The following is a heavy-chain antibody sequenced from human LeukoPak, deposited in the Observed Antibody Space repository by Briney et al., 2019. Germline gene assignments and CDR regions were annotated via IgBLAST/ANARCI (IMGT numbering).Heavy chain of an antibody. CDR3: ARVPGDY. J-gene: IGHJ4*02. CDR1: GFTVSSNF. CDR2: IYSGGET. V-gene: IGHV3-66*01. Sequence: GGSLRLSCGASGFTVSSNFMSWVRQAPGKGLEWVSVIYSGGETYYADSVKGRFIISRDNSKKMVYLQMNSLRAEDTAVYYCARVPGDYWGQGTLVAVSS.